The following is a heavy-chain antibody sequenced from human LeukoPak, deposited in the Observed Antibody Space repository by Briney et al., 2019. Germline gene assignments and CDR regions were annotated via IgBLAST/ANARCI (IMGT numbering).Heavy chain of an antibody. CDR1: GWSFSGYY. V-gene: IGHV4-34*01. D-gene: IGHD5-24*01. Sequence: PSETLSLTCAVHGWSFSGYYWSWLPQPPGKGLEWIGGINHSGSTNYNPSLKSRATISVDTSKNQFSLKLSSGTAADTAVYYCARGQRWLQSHFDYWGQGTLVTVSS. CDR2: INHSGST. CDR3: ARGQRWLQSHFDY. J-gene: IGHJ4*02.